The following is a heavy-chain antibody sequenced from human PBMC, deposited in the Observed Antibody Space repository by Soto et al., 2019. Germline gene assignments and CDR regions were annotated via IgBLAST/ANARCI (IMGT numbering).Heavy chain of an antibody. J-gene: IGHJ4*02. V-gene: IGHV1-2*02. Sequence: ASVKVSCKASGYTFTDYYVHWVRQAPGQGLEWMGWIDHYSGGTNYAQKFQGRVAMTRDTSISTAYMELSSLTSDDTAVYYCAREGGDGFDYWGQGTLVTVSS. D-gene: IGHD2-21*02. CDR1: GYTFTDYY. CDR2: IDHYSGGT. CDR3: AREGGDGFDY.